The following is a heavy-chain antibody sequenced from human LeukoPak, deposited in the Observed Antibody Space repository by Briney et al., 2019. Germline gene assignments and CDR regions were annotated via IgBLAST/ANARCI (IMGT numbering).Heavy chain of an antibody. J-gene: IGHJ3*02. CDR1: RFTFDDCA. Sequence: GGSLRLSCAASRFTFDDCAMHWVRQAPGKGLEWVSLISGDGGSTYYADSVKGRFTISRDNSKNSLYLQMNSLRTEDTALYYCAKADTAMAPGAFDIWGQGTMVTVSS. CDR2: ISGDGGST. V-gene: IGHV3-43*02. D-gene: IGHD5-18*01. CDR3: AKADTAMAPGAFDI.